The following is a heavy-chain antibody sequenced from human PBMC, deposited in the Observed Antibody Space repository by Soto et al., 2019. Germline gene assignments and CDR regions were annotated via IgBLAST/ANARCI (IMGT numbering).Heavy chain of an antibody. CDR1: GLTFSIYT. CDR2: IGRTGIDR. D-gene: IGHD1-1*01. CDR3: VCDDNRRF. V-gene: IGHV3-21*01. J-gene: IGHJ4*02. Sequence: EIQLVESGGGLVKPGGSLILSCAASGLTFSIYTMNWVRQAPGKGLEFVSSIGRTGIDRYYIDSVKGRFTISRDNAQKSLYLQMNSLRVEDTALYYCVCDDNRRFWGQGTLVTVSS.